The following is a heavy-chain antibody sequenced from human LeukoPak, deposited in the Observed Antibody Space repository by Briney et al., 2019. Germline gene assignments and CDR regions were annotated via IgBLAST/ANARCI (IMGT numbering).Heavy chain of an antibody. Sequence: GGSLRLSCAASGFTFSSYSMNWVRQAPGKGLEWVSSISSSSSYIYYADSVKGRFTISRDNSKNTLYLQMNSLRAEDTAVYYCAKDQGGGRDYRLFDYWGQGTLVTVSS. CDR2: ISSSSSYI. V-gene: IGHV3-21*01. CDR3: AKDQGGGRDYRLFDY. CDR1: GFTFSSYS. J-gene: IGHJ4*02. D-gene: IGHD4-11*01.